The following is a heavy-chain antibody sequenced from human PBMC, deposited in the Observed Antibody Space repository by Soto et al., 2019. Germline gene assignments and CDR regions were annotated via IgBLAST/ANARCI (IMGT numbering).Heavy chain of an antibody. Sequence: ASVKVSCKASGYTFTGYYMHWVRQAPGQGLEWMGWINPNSGGTNYAQKFQGWVTMTRDTSISTAYMELSRLISDDTAVYYCAREVYYYDSSGYYYYFDYWGQGTLVTVSS. CDR3: AREVYYYDSSGYYYYFDY. D-gene: IGHD3-22*01. J-gene: IGHJ4*02. V-gene: IGHV1-2*04. CDR1: GYTFTGYY. CDR2: INPNSGGT.